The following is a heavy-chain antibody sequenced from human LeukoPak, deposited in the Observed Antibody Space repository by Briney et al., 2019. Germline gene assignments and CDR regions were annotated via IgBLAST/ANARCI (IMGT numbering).Heavy chain of an antibody. CDR2: LSAYNGNT. CDR1: GYTFTSYG. Sequence: GASVKVSCKASGYTFTSYGISSVRQAPGQGLEWMGWLSAYNGNTNYAQKPQGSVTMTTDTSTSTAYMELRSLRSDDTAVYYCARTVSCSSTSCYLSDYWGQGTLVTVSS. CDR3: ARTVSCSSTSCYLSDY. J-gene: IGHJ4*02. V-gene: IGHV1-18*01. D-gene: IGHD2-2*01.